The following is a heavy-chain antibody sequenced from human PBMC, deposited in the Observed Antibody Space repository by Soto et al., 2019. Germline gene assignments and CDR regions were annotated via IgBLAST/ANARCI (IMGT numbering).Heavy chain of an antibody. J-gene: IGHJ6*03. Sequence: PGGSLRLSCAASGFTFSSYAMSWVRQAPGKGLEWVSAISGSGGSTYYADSVKGRFTISRDNSKNTLYLQMNSLRAEDAAVYYCAKESITIFGVVIPTYMDVWGKGTTVTVSS. CDR2: ISGSGGST. CDR3: AKESITIFGVVIPTYMDV. CDR1: GFTFSSYA. D-gene: IGHD3-3*01. V-gene: IGHV3-23*01.